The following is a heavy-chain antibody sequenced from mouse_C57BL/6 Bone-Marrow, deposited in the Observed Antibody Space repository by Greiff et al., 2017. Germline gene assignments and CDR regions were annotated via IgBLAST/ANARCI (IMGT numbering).Heavy chain of an antibody. Sequence: EVMLVESGGGLVKPGGSLKLSCAASGFTFSSYAMSWVRQTPEKRLEWVATISDGGSYTYYPDNVKGRFTLSRDNAKNNLYLQMSHLKSEDTAMYYCARDYYENFDYWGQGTTLTVSS. D-gene: IGHD1-1*01. J-gene: IGHJ2*01. V-gene: IGHV5-4*03. CDR2: ISDGGSYT. CDR1: GFTFSSYA. CDR3: ARDYYENFDY.